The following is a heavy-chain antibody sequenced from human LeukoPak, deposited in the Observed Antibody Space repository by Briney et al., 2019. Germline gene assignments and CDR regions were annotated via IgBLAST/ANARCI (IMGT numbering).Heavy chain of an antibody. V-gene: IGHV1-3*01. CDR1: GYTFTGYY. CDR2: INGGNGNT. D-gene: IGHD1-26*01. J-gene: IGHJ1*01. Sequence: GASVKVSCKASGYTFTGYYMHWVRQAPGQGLEWMGWINGGNGNTKYSQKFQGRVTITRDTSASTAYMELSSLRSEDTAVYYCARDLMGATHYFQHWGQGTLVTVSS. CDR3: ARDLMGATHYFQH.